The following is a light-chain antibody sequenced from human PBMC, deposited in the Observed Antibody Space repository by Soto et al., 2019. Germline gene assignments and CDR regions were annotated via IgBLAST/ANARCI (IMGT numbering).Light chain of an antibody. V-gene: IGKV3-20*01. CDR1: QSFSSSY. J-gene: IGKJ1*01. CDR2: AAS. Sequence: EIVLTQSPGTLSLSPGERATLSCRASQSFSSSYLAWYQQKPGQAPRLLIYAASSRATGIPDRFSGSGSGTDFTLTISRLEPEDFATYYCQQSYLTLRTFGQGTKVEIK. CDR3: QQSYLTLRT.